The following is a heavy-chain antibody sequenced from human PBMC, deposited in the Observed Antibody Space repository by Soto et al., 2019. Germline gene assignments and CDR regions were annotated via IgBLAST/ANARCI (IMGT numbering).Heavy chain of an antibody. CDR2: ISAYNGNT. V-gene: IGHV1-18*01. J-gene: IGHJ6*02. Sequence: QVQLVQSGAEVKKPGASVKVSCKASGYTFTSYGISWVRQAPGQGLEWMGWISAYNGNTKYAQKVQGRVTMTIDTSTSTGYMELRRLRSDDTAVYYCARDEDYSSSIDYYGMDGWGQGTTVTVSS. D-gene: IGHD6-6*01. CDR1: GYTFTSYG. CDR3: ARDEDYSSSIDYYGMDG.